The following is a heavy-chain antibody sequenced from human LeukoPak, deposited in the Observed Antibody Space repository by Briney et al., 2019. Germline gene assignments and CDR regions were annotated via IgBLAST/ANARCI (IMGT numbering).Heavy chain of an antibody. D-gene: IGHD1-1*01. J-gene: IGHJ6*03. V-gene: IGHV4-30-2*01. CDR3: ARMNDFWNYMDV. Sequence: SETLSLTCTVSGGSISSGGYYWSWIRQPPGKGLEWIGYIYHSGSTYYNPSLKSRVTISVDRSKNQFSLKLSSVTAADTAVYYCARMNDFWNYMDVWGKGTTVTVSS. CDR2: IYHSGST. CDR1: GGSISSGGYY.